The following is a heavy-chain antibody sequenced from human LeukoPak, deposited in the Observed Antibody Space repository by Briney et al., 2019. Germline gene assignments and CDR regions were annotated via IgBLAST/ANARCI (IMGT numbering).Heavy chain of an antibody. CDR3: AKGGEYQLPGDY. V-gene: IGHV3-23*01. Sequence: PGGSLRLSCAASGFTVSSNYMNWVRQAPGKGLEWVSTISSSGANTYYADSVKGRFTISRDNSKNTLYLQMNSLRAEDTAVYYCAKGGEYQLPGDYWGQGTLVTVSS. D-gene: IGHD2-2*01. CDR2: ISSSGANT. CDR1: GFTVSSNY. J-gene: IGHJ4*02.